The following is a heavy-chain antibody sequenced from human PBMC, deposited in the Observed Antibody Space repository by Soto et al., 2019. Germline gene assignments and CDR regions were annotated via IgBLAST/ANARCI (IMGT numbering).Heavy chain of an antibody. CDR1: GFTVSSNY. CDR3: ARHITMDPLLVY. Sequence: EVHLVESGGGLIQPGGSLRLSCAASGFTVSSNYMSWVRQAPGKGLEWVSVIYSGGSTYYADSVNGRFTISRDNSKNTLYLQMNSLRAEDTAVYYCARHITMDPLLVYWGQGTLVTVSS. CDR2: IYSGGST. V-gene: IGHV3-53*01. J-gene: IGHJ4*02. D-gene: IGHD3-10*01.